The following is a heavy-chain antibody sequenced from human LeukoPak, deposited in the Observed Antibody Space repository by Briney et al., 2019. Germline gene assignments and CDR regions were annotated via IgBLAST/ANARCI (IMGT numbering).Heavy chain of an antibody. J-gene: IGHJ4*02. CDR1: GFTFSTYS. D-gene: IGHD6-19*01. Sequence: GGSLRLSCAASGFTFSTYSMNWVRQAPGKGLEWVSYINPSPSDKYYTDSVKGRFTISRDNAKNSLFLQLHGLRAEDTAVYCCARAAYSSGPDYWGQGTLVTVSS. V-gene: IGHV3-48*01. CDR3: ARAAYSSGPDY. CDR2: INPSPSDK.